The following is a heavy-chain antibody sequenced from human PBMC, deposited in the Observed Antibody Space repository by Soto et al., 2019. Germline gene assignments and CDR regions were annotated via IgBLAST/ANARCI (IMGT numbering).Heavy chain of an antibody. V-gene: IGHV4-31*03. CDR1: GGSISSGGYY. CDR3: ARDLWGYCGTDCYPLDV. D-gene: IGHD2-21*02. J-gene: IGHJ6*02. Sequence: SETLSLTCTVSGGSISSGGYYWSWIRQHPGKGLEWIGYIYYSGSTYYNPSLKSRVTISVDTSKNQFSLKMSSVTAADTAVYYCARDLWGYCGTDCYPLDVWGQGTTVTVSS. CDR2: IYYSGST.